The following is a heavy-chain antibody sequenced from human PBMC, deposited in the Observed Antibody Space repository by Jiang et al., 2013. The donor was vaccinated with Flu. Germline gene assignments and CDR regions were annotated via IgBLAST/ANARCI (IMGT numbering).Heavy chain of an antibody. CDR3: AALGYCSGGSCYSAHWFDP. Sequence: SYGISWVRQAPGQGLEWMGWISAYNGNTNYAQKLQGRVTMTTDTSTSTAYMELRSLRSDDTAVYYCAALGYCSGGSCYSAHWFDPWGQGTLVTVSS. D-gene: IGHD2-15*01. CDR1: SYG. J-gene: IGHJ5*02. CDR2: ISAYNGNT. V-gene: IGHV1-18*01.